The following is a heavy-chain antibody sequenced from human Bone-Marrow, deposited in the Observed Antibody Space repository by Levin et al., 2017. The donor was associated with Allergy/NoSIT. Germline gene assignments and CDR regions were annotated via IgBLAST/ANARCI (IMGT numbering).Heavy chain of an antibody. D-gene: IGHD4-17*01. CDR2: ITGSGAST. V-gene: IGHV3-23*01. CDR3: AKDQGFTVTTTCDS. Sequence: PGESLKISCAASGFTFNSYAMNWVRQAPGKGLEWVAAITGSGASTFYAQSVKGRFTVSRDESSNTLHLQMTSLRSDDTAVYYCAKDQGFTVTTTCDSWGQGVQVIVSS. CDR1: GFTFNSYA. J-gene: IGHJ4*02.